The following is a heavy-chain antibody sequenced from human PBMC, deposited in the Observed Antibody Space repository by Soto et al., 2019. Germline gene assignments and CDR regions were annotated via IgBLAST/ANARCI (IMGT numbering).Heavy chain of an antibody. V-gene: IGHV3-23*01. CDR3: AKARGSTTPAPGSY. Sequence: EVQLLESGGGLVQPGGSLRLSCTASGFTFSNYAMSWVRQAPGKGLEWVSAISGSGGSTYYADSVKGRFTISRDNSKNTLYLQMNSLRAEDTAVYYCAKARGSTTPAPGSYWGQGTLVTVSS. CDR1: GFTFSNYA. CDR2: ISGSGGST. D-gene: IGHD2-2*01. J-gene: IGHJ4*02.